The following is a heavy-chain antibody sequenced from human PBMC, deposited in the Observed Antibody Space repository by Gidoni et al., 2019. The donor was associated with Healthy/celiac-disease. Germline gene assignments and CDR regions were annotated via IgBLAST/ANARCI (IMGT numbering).Heavy chain of an antibody. CDR3: ARWAVGAFTGWYFDL. CDR1: GGSISSYY. V-gene: IGHV4-4*07. CDR2: IYTSGST. Sequence: VSGGSISSYYWSWIRQPAGKGLEWIGRIYTSGSTNYNPSLKSRVTMSVDTSKNQFSLKLSSVTAADTAVYYCARWAVGAFTGWYFDLWGRGTLVTVSS. D-gene: IGHD1-26*01. J-gene: IGHJ2*01.